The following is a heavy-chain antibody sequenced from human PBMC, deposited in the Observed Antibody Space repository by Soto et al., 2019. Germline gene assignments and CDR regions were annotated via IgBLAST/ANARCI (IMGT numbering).Heavy chain of an antibody. CDR2: ISASGENT. CDR1: GFTFSGYA. J-gene: IGHJ4*02. Sequence: EAQVLESGGGLAQPGGSLRLSCATSGFTFSGYAMSWVRQTPGKGLEWVSGISASGENTYYADSVEGRFIISRANSTNTLFLHRDILLAEDATVYCCRNSPGSVSAPGARGYWGRGTLIIVSS. CDR3: RNSPGSVSAPGARGY. V-gene: IGHV3-23*01. D-gene: IGHD6-19*01.